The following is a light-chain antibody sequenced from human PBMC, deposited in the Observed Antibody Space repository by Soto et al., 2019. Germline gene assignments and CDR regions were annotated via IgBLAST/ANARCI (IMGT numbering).Light chain of an antibody. CDR3: CSYAGSSTYV. CDR2: EVS. J-gene: IGLJ1*01. V-gene: IGLV2-23*02. Sequence: QSALTQPASVSGSLGQSITISCTGTSSDVGSYNLVSWYQHHPGKAPKVMIYEVSKRPSGVPNRFSGSKSGNTASLTISGLQAEDEADYYCCSYAGSSTYVFGTGTKVTVL. CDR1: SSDVGSYNL.